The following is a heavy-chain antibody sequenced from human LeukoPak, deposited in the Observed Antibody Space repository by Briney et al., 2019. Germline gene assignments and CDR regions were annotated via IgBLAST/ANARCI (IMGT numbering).Heavy chain of an antibody. V-gene: IGHV3-23*01. CDR1: GFTFSSYA. CDR2: ISGSGGST. CDR3: AKRDDSSGYPLDY. Sequence: GGSLRLSCAASGFTFSSYAMSWVRQAPGKGLEWVSAISGSGGSTYYADSVKGRFTISRDNSKNTLYLQMNSLRAEHTAVYYCAKRDDSSGYPLDYWGQGTLVTVSS. J-gene: IGHJ4*02. D-gene: IGHD3-22*01.